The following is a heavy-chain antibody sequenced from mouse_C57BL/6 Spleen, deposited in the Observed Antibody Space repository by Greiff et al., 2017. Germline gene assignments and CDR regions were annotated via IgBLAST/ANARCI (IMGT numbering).Heavy chain of an antibody. D-gene: IGHD2-4*01. V-gene: IGHV3-6*01. CDR1: GYSITSGYY. J-gene: IGHJ3*01. CDR2: ISYDGSN. Sequence: VQLQQSGPGLVKPSQSLSLTCSVTGYSITSGYYWNWIRQFPGNKLEWMGYISYDGSNNYNPSLKNRISITRDTSKNQFFLKLNSVTTEDTATYYCARDRGYYDEPAWFAYWGQGTLVTVSA. CDR3: ARDRGYYDEPAWFAY.